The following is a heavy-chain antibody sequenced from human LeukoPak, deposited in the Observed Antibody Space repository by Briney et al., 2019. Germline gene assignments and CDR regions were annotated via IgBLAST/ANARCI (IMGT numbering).Heavy chain of an antibody. J-gene: IGHJ5*02. CDR2: IIPIFGTA. D-gene: IGHD1-26*01. V-gene: IGHV1-69*13. CDR3: AREGRIVGATLNWFDP. Sequence: SVKVSCKASGGTFSSYAISWVRQAPGQGLEWMGGIIPIFGTANYAQKFQGRVTITADESTSTAYMELSRLRSDDTAVYYCAREGRIVGATLNWFDPWGQGTLVTVSS. CDR1: GGTFSSYA.